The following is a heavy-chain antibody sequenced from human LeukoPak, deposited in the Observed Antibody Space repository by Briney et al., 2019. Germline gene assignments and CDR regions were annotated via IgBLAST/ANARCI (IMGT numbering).Heavy chain of an antibody. V-gene: IGHV1-69*06. D-gene: IGHD3-22*01. CDR2: IIPIFGTA. CDR1: GGTFSSYA. CDR3: ARDLGYDSSGYYYKSFDY. Sequence: GASVKVSCKASGGTFSSYAISWVRQAPGQGLEWMGGIIPIFGTANYAQKFQGRVTITADKSTSTAYMELSSLRSEDTAVYYCARDLGYDSSGYYYKSFDYWGQGTLVTVSS. J-gene: IGHJ4*02.